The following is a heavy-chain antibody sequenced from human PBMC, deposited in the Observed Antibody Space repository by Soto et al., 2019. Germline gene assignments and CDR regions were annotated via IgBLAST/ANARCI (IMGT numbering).Heavy chain of an antibody. Sequence: QLHQSGPRLVKPSETLSLTCTVSGGSVSSSSYYWSWIRQPPGKGLEWIGYIYHTGSTKYNPSLESSVTISVDTSKNHVSLKLTSGTNADTAVYYFGRDHDIFESPTRSHYYYYGMDVWGQVTTVTV. J-gene: IGHJ6*02. CDR2: IYHTGST. V-gene: IGHV4-61*03. CDR1: GGSVSSSSYY. CDR3: GRDHDIFESPTRSHYYYYGMDV. D-gene: IGHD3-9*01.